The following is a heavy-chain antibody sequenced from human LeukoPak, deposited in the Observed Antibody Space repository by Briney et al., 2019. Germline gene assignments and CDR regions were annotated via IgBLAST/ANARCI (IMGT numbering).Heavy chain of an antibody. D-gene: IGHD3-9*01. Sequence: KPGGSLRLSCAASGFTFSSYSMNWVRQAPGKGLEWVSSISSSSSYIYYADSVKGRFTISRDNAKNSLYLQMNSLRAEDTAVYYCARRTSLRYFDWLSKAPLDYWGQGTLATVSS. J-gene: IGHJ4*02. V-gene: IGHV3-21*01. CDR1: GFTFSSYS. CDR3: ARRTSLRYFDWLSKAPLDY. CDR2: ISSSSSYI.